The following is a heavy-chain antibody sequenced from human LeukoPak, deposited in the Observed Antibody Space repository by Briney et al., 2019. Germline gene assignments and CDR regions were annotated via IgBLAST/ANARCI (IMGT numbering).Heavy chain of an antibody. CDR2: IRQDGSVQ. Sequence: GGSLRLSCAASGFTFSSYWMSWVRQAPGKRLEWVANIRQDGSVQNYVDSVKGRFTISRDNPKNSVYLQMSSLRDEDTAVYYCLVTTRSRGFDYWGQGTLVTVSS. CDR1: GFTFSSYW. V-gene: IGHV3-7*01. J-gene: IGHJ4*02. CDR3: LVTTRSRGFDY. D-gene: IGHD1/OR15-1a*01.